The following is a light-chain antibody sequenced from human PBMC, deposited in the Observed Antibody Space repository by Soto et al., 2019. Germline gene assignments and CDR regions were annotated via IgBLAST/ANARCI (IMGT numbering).Light chain of an antibody. V-gene: IGLV1-40*01. CDR2: VNS. J-gene: IGLJ3*02. Sequence: QSVLTQPPSVSGAPGQRVTISCTGNSSNIGAGYDVHWYQQLPGTAPKLLIFVNSNRPSGVPDRFSGSKSGTSASLAITGPQSEDEADYYCPSYDTSLNGLSGGGTKVT. CDR3: PSYDTSLNGL. CDR1: SSNIGAGYD.